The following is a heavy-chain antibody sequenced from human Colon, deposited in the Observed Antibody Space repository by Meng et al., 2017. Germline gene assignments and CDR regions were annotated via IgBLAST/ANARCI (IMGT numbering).Heavy chain of an antibody. D-gene: IGHD4-17*01. CDR1: GGSISSIHW. Sequence: VHLQQSGPGLVKPSGTLSLTCAVSGGSISSIHWWSWVRQPSGKGLEWIGEIYHSGATNYSPSLKSRVTISVDKSKNQFSLKLSSMTAADTAVYYCASIYRYGDYGDYFDYWGQGTLVTVSS. J-gene: IGHJ4*02. CDR3: ASIYRYGDYGDYFDY. CDR2: IYHSGAT. V-gene: IGHV4-4*02.